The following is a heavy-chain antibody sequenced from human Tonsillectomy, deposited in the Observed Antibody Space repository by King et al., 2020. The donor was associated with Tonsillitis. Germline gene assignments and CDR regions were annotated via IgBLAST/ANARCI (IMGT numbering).Heavy chain of an antibody. CDR2: IYSSGRT. D-gene: IGHD2/OR15-2a*01. CDR3: ARHWNSDDVL. J-gene: IGHJ4*02. CDR1: GYSIRKNW. Sequence: VQLQESGPGLVKPSDTLSLTCTVSGYSIRKNWWGWIRQPPGRGLEFIGYIYSSGRTSYNPSLKSRVTMSVYTSKNQFSLTLNSVTAVDTAVYYCARHWNSDDVLCGQGTLVTVSS. V-gene: IGHV4-28*01.